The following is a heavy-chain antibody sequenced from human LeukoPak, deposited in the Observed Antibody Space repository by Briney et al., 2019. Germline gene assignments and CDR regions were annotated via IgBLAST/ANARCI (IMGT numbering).Heavy chain of an antibody. CDR1: GFTFSSYS. CDR3: ARDRRRGYSYGYGAGAFDI. Sequence: KPGGSLRLSCAASGFTFSSYSVNWVRQAPGKGLEWVSSISSSSSYIYYADSVKGRFTISRDNAKNSLYLQMNSLRAEDTAVYYCARDRRRGYSYGYGAGAFDIWGQGTMVTVSS. D-gene: IGHD5-18*01. CDR2: ISSSSSYI. J-gene: IGHJ3*02. V-gene: IGHV3-21*01.